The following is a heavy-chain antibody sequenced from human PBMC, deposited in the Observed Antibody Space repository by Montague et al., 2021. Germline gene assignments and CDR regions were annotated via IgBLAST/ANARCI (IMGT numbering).Heavy chain of an antibody. Sequence: SETLSLTCTVSGGSISTTSYYWGWIRQPPGKGLEFIGVFYYNGSTYHNPSLKSRVTVSIDTSKNQFSLKLSSVTAADTAVYYCAWSLYCKGGSCYSGFDPWGQGTLVTVSS. D-gene: IGHD2-15*01. CDR2: FYYNGST. CDR3: AWSLYCKGGSCYSGFDP. J-gene: IGHJ5*02. V-gene: IGHV4-39*01. CDR1: GGSISTTSYY.